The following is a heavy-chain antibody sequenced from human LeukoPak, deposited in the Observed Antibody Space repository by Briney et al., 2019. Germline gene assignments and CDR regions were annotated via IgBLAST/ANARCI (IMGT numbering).Heavy chain of an antibody. CDR3: ARDPVYCSSTSCREYFQH. Sequence: SVKVSCKASGGTFSSYTISWVRQAPGQGLEWMGRIIPILGIANYAQKFQGRVTITADKSTSAAYMELSSLRSEDTAVYYCARDPVYCSSTSCREYFQHWGQGTLVTVSS. V-gene: IGHV1-69*04. CDR1: GGTFSSYT. D-gene: IGHD2-2*01. J-gene: IGHJ1*01. CDR2: IIPILGIA.